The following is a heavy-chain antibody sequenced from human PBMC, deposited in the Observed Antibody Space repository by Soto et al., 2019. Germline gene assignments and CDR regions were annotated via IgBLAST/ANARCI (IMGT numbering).Heavy chain of an antibody. D-gene: IGHD3-16*01. CDR3: ERGWGRWQHEKPGDF. Sequence: QVQLVQSGAEVKKPGASVWVSCKTSGYTFIDYDINWVRQATGQGLEWMGWMNAKSGNTGYAQKFQGRVTMTRSTSISTACMELSGLRSEDTAVYFCERGWGRWQHEKPGDFWGQGTLVTVSS. CDR2: MNAKSGNT. J-gene: IGHJ4*02. V-gene: IGHV1-8*01. CDR1: GYTFIDYD.